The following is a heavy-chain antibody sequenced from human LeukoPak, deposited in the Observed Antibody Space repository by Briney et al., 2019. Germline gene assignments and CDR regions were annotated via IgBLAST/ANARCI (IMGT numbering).Heavy chain of an antibody. J-gene: IGHJ6*03. CDR2: ISYDGSNK. Sequence: PPGGSLRLSCAASGFTFSSYGMHWVRQAPGKGLEWVAVISYDGSNKYYADSVKGRFTISRDNAKNSLYLQMNSLRAEDTAVYYCARVTLAADYYYYYMDVWGKGTTVTVSS. V-gene: IGHV3-30*03. CDR1: GFTFSSYG. CDR3: ARVTLAADYYYYYMDV. D-gene: IGHD6-25*01.